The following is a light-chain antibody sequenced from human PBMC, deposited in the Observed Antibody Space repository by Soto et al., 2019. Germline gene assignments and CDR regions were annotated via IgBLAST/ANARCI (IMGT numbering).Light chain of an antibody. CDR3: SSYTSSSTYV. CDR1: SSDVGGYNY. Sequence: QSALTQPASVSVSPGQSSTISCTGTSSDVGGYNYVSWYQQHPGKAPKLMIYDVSNQPSGVSNRFSGSKSGNTASLTISGLQAEDEADYYCSSYTSSSTYVFGTGTKLTVL. V-gene: IGLV2-14*01. CDR2: DVS. J-gene: IGLJ1*01.